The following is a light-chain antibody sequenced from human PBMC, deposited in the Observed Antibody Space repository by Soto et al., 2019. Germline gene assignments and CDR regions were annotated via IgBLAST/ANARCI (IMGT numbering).Light chain of an antibody. V-gene: IGLV2-14*03. CDR1: SSDVGGYNY. J-gene: IGLJ1*01. Sequence: QSVLTQPASVSGSPGQSTTISCTGTSSDVGGYNYVSWYQHHPGKAPKLMIFDVSNRPSGVSNRFSGSKSGNTASLTISGLQAEDEADNYCSSYTASSTYVFGTETKVTVL. CDR3: SSYTASSTYV. CDR2: DVS.